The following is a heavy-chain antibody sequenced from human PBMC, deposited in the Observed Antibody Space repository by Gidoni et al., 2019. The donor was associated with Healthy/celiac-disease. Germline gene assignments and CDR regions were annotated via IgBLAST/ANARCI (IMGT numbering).Heavy chain of an antibody. CDR3: AKLYCGGDCYRRSYYFDY. D-gene: IGHD2-21*02. Sequence: EMQLLESGGGLVQPGGSLRLSCAASGFTFSSYAMSWVRQAPGKGLEWVSAISGSGGSTYYADSVKGRFTISRDNSKNTLYLQMNSLRAEDTAVYYCAKLYCGGDCYRRSYYFDYWGQGTLVTVSS. J-gene: IGHJ4*02. CDR1: GFTFSSYA. V-gene: IGHV3-23*01. CDR2: ISGSGGST.